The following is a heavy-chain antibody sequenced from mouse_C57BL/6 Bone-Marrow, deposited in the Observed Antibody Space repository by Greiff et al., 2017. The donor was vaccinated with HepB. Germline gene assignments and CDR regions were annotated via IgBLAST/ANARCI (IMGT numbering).Heavy chain of an antibody. CDR3: ARSDYGRGFDY. Sequence: QVQLQQSGPELVKPGASVKISCKASGYAFSSSWMNWVKQRPGKGLEWIGRIYPGDGDTNYNGKFKGKATLTADKSSSTAYMQLSSLTSEDSAVYFCARSDYGRGFDYWGQGTTLTVSS. J-gene: IGHJ2*01. CDR1: GYAFSSSW. CDR2: IYPGDGDT. V-gene: IGHV1-82*01. D-gene: IGHD1-1*01.